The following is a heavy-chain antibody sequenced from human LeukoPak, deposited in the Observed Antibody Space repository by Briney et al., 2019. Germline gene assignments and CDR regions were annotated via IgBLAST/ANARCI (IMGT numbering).Heavy chain of an antibody. CDR1: GFTFSSYA. CDR2: ISGSGGRT. D-gene: IGHD2-15*01. CDR3: ANRYCSGGSCYSVDY. Sequence: GGSLRLSCAASGFTFSSYAMSWVRQAPGKGLEWVSFISGSGGRTYYADSVKGRFTISRDNSKNTLYLQMSSLRAEDTAVYYCANRYCSGGSCYSVDYWGQGTLVTVSS. V-gene: IGHV3-23*01. J-gene: IGHJ4*02.